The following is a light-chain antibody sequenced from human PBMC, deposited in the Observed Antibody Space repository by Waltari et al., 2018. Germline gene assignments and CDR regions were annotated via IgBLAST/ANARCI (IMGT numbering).Light chain of an antibody. V-gene: IGKV1-5*01. J-gene: IGKJ3*01. CDR3: QQADSFPLT. CDR2: DVS. Sequence: IQMTQSPSTLSASVGDRVTITCRASQSIGRKLAWYRQKPGKAPNLLIYDVSSFESGVPSRFTGSGSGTEFTLTISNLQPDDFATYYCQQADSFPLTFGPGKKVDIK. CDR1: QSIGRK.